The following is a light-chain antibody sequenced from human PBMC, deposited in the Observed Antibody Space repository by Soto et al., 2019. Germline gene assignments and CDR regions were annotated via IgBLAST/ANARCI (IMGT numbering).Light chain of an antibody. CDR1: STDVGHSKS. CDR3: CSYAGARV. CDR2: DVT. V-gene: IGLV2-11*01. J-gene: IGLJ3*02. Sequence: QSALTQPRSVSGSPGQSVTISCTGTSTDVGHSKSVSWYRQHPGKAPKLIIYDVTHRPSGVPERFSGAKSGNTASLTISGLQAEDEGDYYCCSYAGARVFGGGTKLTVL.